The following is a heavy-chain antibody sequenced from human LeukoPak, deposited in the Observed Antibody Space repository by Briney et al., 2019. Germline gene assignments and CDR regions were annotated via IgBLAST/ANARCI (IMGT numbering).Heavy chain of an antibody. D-gene: IGHD6-19*01. CDR3: TTDGLSGWYNWFDP. V-gene: IGHV3-15*01. Sequence: GGSLRLSCAASGFTFSNAWMRWVRQAPGKGLESIGHIKSKTDGGTTDYAAPVKGRFTISRDDSKNTLYLQMNSLKTEDTAVYYCTTDGLSGWYNWFDPWGQGTLVTVSS. CDR1: GFTFSNAW. J-gene: IGHJ5*02. CDR2: IKSKTDGGTT.